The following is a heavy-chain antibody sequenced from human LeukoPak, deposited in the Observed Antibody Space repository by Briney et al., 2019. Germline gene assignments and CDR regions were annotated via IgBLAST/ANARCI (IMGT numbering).Heavy chain of an antibody. Sequence: GGSLRLSCTASGFTFSGAWMTWVRQAPGKGLEWVANIREDGTEKNYVDSVKGRFTISRDNVKSLLYLQINNLRVEDTSVYYCARGGAARPDYWGQGTLVTVSS. V-gene: IGHV3-7*01. CDR1: GFTFSGAW. D-gene: IGHD6-6*01. CDR3: ARGGAARPDY. CDR2: IREDGTEK. J-gene: IGHJ4*02.